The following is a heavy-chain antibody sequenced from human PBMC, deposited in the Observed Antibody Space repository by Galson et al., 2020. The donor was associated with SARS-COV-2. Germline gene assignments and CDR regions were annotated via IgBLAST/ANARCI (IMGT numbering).Heavy chain of an antibody. J-gene: IGHJ6*02. Sequence: GSLRLSSAASGFSFSFYSINWVRQAPGKGPQWLSYITNRSNTTHHADSVKGRFTISRDNAKHSLYLQMNSLRDEDTAVYYCARALGYGYNFYFYNGMDVWGQGTTVSVSS. V-gene: IGHV3-48*02. D-gene: IGHD2-21*01. CDR2: ITNRSNTT. CDR1: GFSFSFYS. CDR3: ARALGYGYNFYFYNGMDV.